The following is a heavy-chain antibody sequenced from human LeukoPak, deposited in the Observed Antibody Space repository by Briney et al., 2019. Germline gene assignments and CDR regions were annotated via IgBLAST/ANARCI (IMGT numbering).Heavy chain of an antibody. CDR1: GGSISSNSYY. V-gene: IGHV4-61*02. Sequence: SETLSLTCTVSGGSISSNSYYWSWIRQPAGKGLEWIGRMHTSGSTNYNPSLKSRVTMSVDTSKNQFSLKLSSVTAADTAVYYCARGNYVYCGGDCSRGAFDIWGQGTMVTVSS. CDR3: ARGNYVYCGGDCSRGAFDI. J-gene: IGHJ3*02. D-gene: IGHD2-21*02. CDR2: MHTSGST.